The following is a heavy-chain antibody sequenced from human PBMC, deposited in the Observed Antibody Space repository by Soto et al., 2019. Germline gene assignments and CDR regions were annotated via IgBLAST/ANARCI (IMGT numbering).Heavy chain of an antibody. D-gene: IGHD6-19*01. V-gene: IGHV3-7*03. J-gene: IGHJ4*02. CDR3: ARAYEASSGWKFDY. Sequence: EVQLVDSGGGLVHPGGSLRLSCASSGFTFSNFWMTWVRQAPGKGLEWVANIKEDGSRTYYVESVKGRFTISRDNAENSLYLKLNSLRADDTAVYYCARAYEASSGWKFDYWGQGILVTVSS. CDR2: IKEDGSRT. CDR1: GFTFSNFW.